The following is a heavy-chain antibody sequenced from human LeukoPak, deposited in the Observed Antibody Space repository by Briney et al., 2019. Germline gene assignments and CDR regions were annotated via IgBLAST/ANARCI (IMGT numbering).Heavy chain of an antibody. Sequence: GASVKVSCKASGYTFTCYYMHWVRQAPGQGLEWMGGIIPIFGTANYAQKFQGRVTITADESTSTAYMELSSLRSEDTAVYYCNLGYYYDSSGYPGYYYYGMDVWGQGTTVTVSS. CDR3: NLGYYYDSSGYPGYYYYGMDV. CDR1: GYTFTCYY. CDR2: IIPIFGTA. V-gene: IGHV1-69*13. J-gene: IGHJ6*02. D-gene: IGHD3-22*01.